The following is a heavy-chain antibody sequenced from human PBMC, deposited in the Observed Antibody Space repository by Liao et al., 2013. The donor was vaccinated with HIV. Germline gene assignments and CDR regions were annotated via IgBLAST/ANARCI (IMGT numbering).Heavy chain of an antibody. Sequence: QVQLQQWGAGLLKPSETLSLTCTVSGGSISSYYWSWIRQPPGKGLEWIGYIYYSGSTNYNPSLKSRVTISVDTSKNQFSLKLSSVTAADTAVYYCARDVTYYYDSSGYYLYYYMDVWGKGTTVTVSS. J-gene: IGHJ6*03. CDR3: ARDVTYYYDSSGYYLYYYMDV. V-gene: IGHV4-59*01. CDR1: GGSISSYY. CDR2: IYYSGST. D-gene: IGHD3-22*01.